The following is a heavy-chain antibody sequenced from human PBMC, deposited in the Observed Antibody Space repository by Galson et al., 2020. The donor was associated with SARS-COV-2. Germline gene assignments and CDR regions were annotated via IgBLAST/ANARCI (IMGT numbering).Heavy chain of an antibody. CDR1: GFTFTNYA. D-gene: IGHD3-22*01. Sequence: GGSLRISCAASGFTFTNYAMNWLRQAPGKGLEWVSGVSGSGSTTYYAVSVKGRFTISRDNSQNTLYLQMNSLRAEDTAIYYCAKRHRDSSGFDYWGQGARVTVSS. J-gene: IGHJ4*02. CDR2: VSGSGSTT. CDR3: AKRHRDSSGFDY. V-gene: IGHV3-23*01.